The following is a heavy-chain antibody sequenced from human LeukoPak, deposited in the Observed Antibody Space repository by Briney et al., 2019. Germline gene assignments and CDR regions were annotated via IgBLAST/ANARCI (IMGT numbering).Heavy chain of an antibody. CDR1: GFTFSDYY. D-gene: IGHD6-13*01. V-gene: IGHV3-11*01. Sequence: GGSLRLSCAASGFTFSDYYMSWIRQAPGKGLEWVSYISSSGSTIYYADSVKGRFTISRDNAKNSLYPQMNSLRAEDTAVYYCARPVIAAAGPRYYFDYWGQGTLVTVSS. J-gene: IGHJ4*02. CDR2: ISSSGSTI. CDR3: ARPVIAAAGPRYYFDY.